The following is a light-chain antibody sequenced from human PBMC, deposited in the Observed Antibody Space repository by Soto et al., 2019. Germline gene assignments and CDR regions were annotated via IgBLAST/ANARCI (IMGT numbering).Light chain of an antibody. Sequence: QSALTQPRSVSGSPGQSVTISCTGTSSDVGVHNYVSWYQQYPGKAPKIMIYDVSKRPSGVPDRFSGSKSDNTASLTISGLQAEDEADYYCCSYAGRSTLICGGGTQLTVL. CDR3: CSYAGRSTLI. V-gene: IGLV2-11*01. CDR2: DVS. CDR1: SSDVGVHNY. J-gene: IGLJ2*01.